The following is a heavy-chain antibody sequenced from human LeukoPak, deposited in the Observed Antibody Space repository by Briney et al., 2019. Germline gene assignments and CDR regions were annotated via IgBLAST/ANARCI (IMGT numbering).Heavy chain of an antibody. Sequence: ASVKVSCKASGYTFASYDINWVRQATGQGLEWMGWMNPNSGNTGYAQKFQGRVTMTRNTSISTAYMELSSLRSEDTAVYYCVKTRYYYYGMDVWGQGTTVTVSS. CDR1: GYTFASYD. CDR2: MNPNSGNT. CDR3: VKTRYYYYGMDV. V-gene: IGHV1-8*01. J-gene: IGHJ6*02.